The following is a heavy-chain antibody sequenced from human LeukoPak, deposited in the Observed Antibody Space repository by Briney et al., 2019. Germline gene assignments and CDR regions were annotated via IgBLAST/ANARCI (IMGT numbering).Heavy chain of an antibody. Sequence: ASVKVSCKXSGYTFTSYDINWVRQATGQGLEWMGWMNPNSGNTGYSQKFQGRVTMTRNTSIGTAYMELSSLRSEDTAVYYCARQGAPGYSSGWFLRSYYYYYYYMDVWGKGTTVTVSS. CDR2: MNPNSGNT. CDR1: GYTFTSYD. J-gene: IGHJ6*03. V-gene: IGHV1-8*01. CDR3: ARQGAPGYSSGWFLRSYYYYYYYMDV. D-gene: IGHD6-19*01.